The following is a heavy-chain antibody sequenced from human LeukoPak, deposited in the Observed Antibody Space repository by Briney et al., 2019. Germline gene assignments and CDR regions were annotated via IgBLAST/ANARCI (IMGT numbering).Heavy chain of an antibody. D-gene: IGHD5-12*01. Sequence: GGSLRLSCAASRFTFSSYWMTWVRQAPGKGLEWVANIKQDGSEKYYVGSVKGRFTISRDNTKNSLYLQMNSLRAEDTAVYYCAREGGYGGVFDYWGQGILVTVSS. V-gene: IGHV3-7*05. CDR1: RFTFSSYW. CDR3: AREGGYGGVFDY. J-gene: IGHJ4*02. CDR2: IKQDGSEK.